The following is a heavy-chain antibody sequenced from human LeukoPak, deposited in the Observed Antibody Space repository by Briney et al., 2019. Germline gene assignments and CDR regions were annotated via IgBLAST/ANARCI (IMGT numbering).Heavy chain of an antibody. CDR2: IKQDGSEK. CDR1: GFTFSSYW. J-gene: IGHJ6*03. D-gene: IGHD1-26*01. CDR3: AREVRQWELRRGRNYYYMDV. Sequence: GGSLRLSCAASGFTFSSYWMSWVRQAPGKGLEWVANIKQDGSEKHYVDSVKGRFTVSRDNAKNSLYLQMNSLRAEDTALYYFAREVRQWELRRGRNYYYMDVWGKGTTVTVSS. V-gene: IGHV3-7*01.